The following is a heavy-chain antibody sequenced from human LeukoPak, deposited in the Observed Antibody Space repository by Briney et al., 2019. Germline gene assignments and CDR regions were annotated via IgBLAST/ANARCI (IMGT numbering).Heavy chain of an antibody. V-gene: IGHV1-2*02. D-gene: IGHD3-22*01. Sequence: GASVKVSCKASGYTFTGYYMHWVRQAPGQGLEWMGWINPNSGGTNYAQKFQGRVTMTRDTSTSTAYMELRSLRSDDTAVYYCARDLRQYYYDSSGYSRTIDYWGQGTLVTVSS. CDR2: INPNSGGT. J-gene: IGHJ4*02. CDR1: GYTFTGYY. CDR3: ARDLRQYYYDSSGYSRTIDY.